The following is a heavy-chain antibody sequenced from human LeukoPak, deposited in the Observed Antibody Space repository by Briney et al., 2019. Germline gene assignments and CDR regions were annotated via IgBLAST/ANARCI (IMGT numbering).Heavy chain of an antibody. CDR3: ARESGIAENAFDI. Sequence: ASVKVSCKASGYTFTGYYMHWVRQAPGQGLEWMGWINPSSGGTNYAQKFQGRVTMTRDTSISTAYMELSRLRSDDTAVYYCARESGIAENAFDIWGQGTMVTVSS. D-gene: IGHD6-13*01. CDR2: INPSSGGT. CDR1: GYTFTGYY. J-gene: IGHJ3*02. V-gene: IGHV1-2*02.